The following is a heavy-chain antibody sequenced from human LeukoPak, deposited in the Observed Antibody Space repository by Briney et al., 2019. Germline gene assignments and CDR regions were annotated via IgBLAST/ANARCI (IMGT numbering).Heavy chain of an antibody. J-gene: IGHJ4*02. CDR3: ARHEANYPDTSGKFYVGRIFEY. D-gene: IGHD3-22*01. Sequence: SETLSLTCTVSGGSISSYYWSWIRQPAGKGLEWIGRIYTSGSTNYNPSLKSRVTISVDTSKNQFSLKLTSVTAADTAVYYCARHEANYPDTSGKFYVGRIFEYWGQGTLVTISS. V-gene: IGHV4-4*07. CDR2: IYTSGST. CDR1: GGSISSYY.